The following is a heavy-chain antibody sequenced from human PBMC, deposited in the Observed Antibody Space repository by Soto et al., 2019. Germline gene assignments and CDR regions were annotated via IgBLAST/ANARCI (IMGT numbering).Heavy chain of an antibody. Sequence: PSETLSLTCTVSGGSISSDSYYWGWIRQSPEKGLEWIGYIYYSGSTNYNPSLKSRVTISVDTSKNQFSLKLSSVTAADTAVYYCARVWGGAFDIWGQGTMVTVSS. CDR3: ARVWGGAFDI. V-gene: IGHV4-61*01. D-gene: IGHD3-10*01. J-gene: IGHJ3*02. CDR1: GGSISSDSYY. CDR2: IYYSGST.